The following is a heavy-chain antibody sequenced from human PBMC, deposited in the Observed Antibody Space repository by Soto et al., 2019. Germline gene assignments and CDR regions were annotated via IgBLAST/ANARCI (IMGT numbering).Heavy chain of an antibody. CDR2: VSIGGST. D-gene: IGHD2-21*01. J-gene: IGHJ4*02. CDR3: AKRRCAVGHFDY. Sequence: DVQLLESGGGLVQPEGSLRLSCAASGFTFSSYDMGWVRQGPGKGLEWVAVVSIGGSTHYADSVRGRFTISRDNSKNPLSLQMNSLTAEDTAVYFCAKRRCAVGHFDYWGQGALVTVSS. CDR1: GFTFSSYD. V-gene: IGHV3-23*01.